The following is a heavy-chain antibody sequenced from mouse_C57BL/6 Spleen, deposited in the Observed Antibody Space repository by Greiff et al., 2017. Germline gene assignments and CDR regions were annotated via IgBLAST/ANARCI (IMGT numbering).Heavy chain of an antibody. CDR1: GYAFTNYL. D-gene: IGHD1-2*01. Sequence: QVQLKQSGAELVRPGASVKVSCKASGYAFTNYLIEWVKQRPGQGLEWIGVINPGSGGTNHNEKFKGKATLPADKSSSTAYMQLSSLTSEDSAVYFCASPITTAYYYAMDDWGQGTSVTVSA. J-gene: IGHJ4*01. CDR2: INPGSGGT. V-gene: IGHV1-54*01. CDR3: ASPITTAYYYAMDD.